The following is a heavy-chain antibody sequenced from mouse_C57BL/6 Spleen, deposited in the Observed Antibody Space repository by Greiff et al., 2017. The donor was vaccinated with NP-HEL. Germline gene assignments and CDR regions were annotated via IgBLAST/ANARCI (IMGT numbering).Heavy chain of an antibody. CDR3: VRHSLLWPYYFDY. CDR2: IRSKSNNYAT. D-gene: IGHD2-10*01. J-gene: IGHJ2*01. V-gene: IGHV10-1*01. CDR1: GFSFNTYA. Sequence: DVHLVESGGGLVQPKGSLKLSCAASGFSFNTYAMNWVRQAPGKGLEWVARIRSKSNNYATYYADSVKDRFTISRDDSESMLYLQMNNLKTEDTAMYYCVRHSLLWPYYFDYWGQGTTLTVSS.